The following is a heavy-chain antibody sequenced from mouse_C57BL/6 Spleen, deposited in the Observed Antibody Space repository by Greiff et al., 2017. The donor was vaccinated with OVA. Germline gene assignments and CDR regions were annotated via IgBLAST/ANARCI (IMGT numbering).Heavy chain of an antibody. J-gene: IGHJ1*03. CDR1: GFTFTDYY. V-gene: IGHV7-3*01. CDR2: IRNKANGYTT. CDR3: ATLHGWYFDV. Sequence: EVKLVESGGGLVQPGGSLSLSCAASGFTFTDYYMSWVRQPPGKALEWLGFIRNKANGYTTEYSASVKGRFTISRDNSQSILYLQMNALRAEDSATYYCATLHGWYFDVWGTGTTVTVSS.